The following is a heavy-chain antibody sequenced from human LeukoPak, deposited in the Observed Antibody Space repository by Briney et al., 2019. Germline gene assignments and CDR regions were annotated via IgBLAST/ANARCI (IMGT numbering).Heavy chain of an antibody. V-gene: IGHV1-3*01. J-gene: IGHJ5*02. Sequence: GASVKVSCKASGYTFTNYAMHWVRQAPGQRLEWMGWINAGNGNTKYSQYFQGRVTITRDTSASITYMELSSLRSEDTAVYYCAREFWTSRRHGWFDPWGQGTLVTVSS. D-gene: IGHD3/OR15-3a*01. CDR3: AREFWTSRRHGWFDP. CDR1: GYTFTNYA. CDR2: INAGNGNT.